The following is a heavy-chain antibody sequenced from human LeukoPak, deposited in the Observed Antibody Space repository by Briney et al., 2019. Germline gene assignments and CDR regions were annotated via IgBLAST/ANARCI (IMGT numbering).Heavy chain of an antibody. CDR3: ASAKSDCSSTSCPFDY. CDR2: IYSGGST. CDR1: GFTLSSNY. J-gene: IGHJ4*02. Sequence: GGSLRLSCAASGFTLSSNYMSWVRQAPGKGLEWGSVIYSGGSTYYADSVKGRFTISRDNSKNTLYLQMNSLRAEDTAVYYCASAKSDCSSTSCPFDYWGQGTLVTVSS. D-gene: IGHD2-2*01. V-gene: IGHV3-66*02.